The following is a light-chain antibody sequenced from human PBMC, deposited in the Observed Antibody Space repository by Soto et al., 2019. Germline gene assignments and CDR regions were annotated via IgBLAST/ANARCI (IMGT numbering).Light chain of an antibody. V-gene: IGLV2-14*01. CDR2: EVS. Sequence: QSALTQPASVSGSPGQSITISCTGTSSDVGGYNYVSWYQQHPGKAPKLMIFEVSNRPSGVSIRFSGSKSGNTASLTISGLQAEDEDDYYCSSYTSSSTLVFGGGTQLTVL. CDR1: SSDVGGYNY. CDR3: SSYTSSSTLV. J-gene: IGLJ2*01.